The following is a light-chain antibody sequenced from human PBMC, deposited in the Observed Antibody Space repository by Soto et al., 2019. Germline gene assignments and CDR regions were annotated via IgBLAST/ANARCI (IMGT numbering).Light chain of an antibody. J-gene: IGKJ2*01. CDR1: QSVDRAY. V-gene: IGKV3-20*01. CDR2: GSS. CDR3: QQYSHSPPYT. Sequence: EVVLTQSPGTLSLSPGERATLSCRASQSVDRAYLAWYQQKPGQAPRLLMYGSSNRASDIPDRFSGSGSGTDFTLTISRLEPEDFAVYYFQQYSHSPPYTFGQGTKLEIK.